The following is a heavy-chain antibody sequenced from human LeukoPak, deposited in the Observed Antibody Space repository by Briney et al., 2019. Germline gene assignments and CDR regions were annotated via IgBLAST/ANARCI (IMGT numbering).Heavy chain of an antibody. CDR3: ARGRIAKIVVIHSFSYGMDV. Sequence: SETLSLTCTVFGGSFTYYFWTWIRHSPGKGLEWIGEINDYTGDSNYNPSLNGRVPISLQKSKNQLSLELRSVTAADTAVYYYARGRIAKIVVIHSFSYGMDVWGQGTTVTVSS. J-gene: IGHJ6*02. CDR1: GGSFTYYF. D-gene: IGHD3-22*01. CDR2: INDYTGDS. V-gene: IGHV4-34*01.